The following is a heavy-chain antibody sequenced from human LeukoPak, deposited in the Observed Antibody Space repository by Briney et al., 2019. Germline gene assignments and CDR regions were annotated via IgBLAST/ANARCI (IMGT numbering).Heavy chain of an antibody. D-gene: IGHD2-21*02. Sequence: GSLSLSCAASGFPFSSYSMNWVRQAPGKGLEWVSYISSSSNTIYYADSVKGRFTISRDNAKNSLFLQMNSLRDEDTSVYYCARAVTVVTRGGLVFDYWGQGTLVTVSS. J-gene: IGHJ4*02. V-gene: IGHV3-48*02. CDR1: GFPFSSYS. CDR3: ARAVTVVTRGGLVFDY. CDR2: ISSSSNTI.